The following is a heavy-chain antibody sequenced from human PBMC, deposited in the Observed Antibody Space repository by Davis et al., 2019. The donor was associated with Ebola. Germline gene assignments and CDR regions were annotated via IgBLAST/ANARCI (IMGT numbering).Heavy chain of an antibody. J-gene: IGHJ4*02. CDR1: GFTFSSYA. CDR3: ARDGWYYDSSGYRSGFDY. Sequence: GGSLRLSCAASGFTFSSYAMHWVRQAPGKGLEWVAVISYDGSNKYYADSVKGRFTISRDNSKNTLYLQMNSLRAEGTAVYYCARDGWYYDSSGYRSGFDYWGQGTLVTASS. V-gene: IGHV3-30-3*01. D-gene: IGHD3-22*01. CDR2: ISYDGSNK.